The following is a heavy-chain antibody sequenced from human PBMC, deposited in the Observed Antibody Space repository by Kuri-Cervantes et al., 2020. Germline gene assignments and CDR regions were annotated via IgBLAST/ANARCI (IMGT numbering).Heavy chain of an antibody. CDR3: ARGTTGTSKGINFDY. D-gene: IGHD1-1*01. J-gene: IGHJ4*02. Sequence: ASVKVSCKASGYTFTSYSMHWVRQAPGQRLEWMGWINTGSGDTKYSQKFQDRVTFTRDTSASTAYMELTSLRSEDTAVYYCARGTTGTSKGINFDYWGQGTLVTVSS. CDR2: INTGSGDT. V-gene: IGHV1-3*04. CDR1: GYTFTSYS.